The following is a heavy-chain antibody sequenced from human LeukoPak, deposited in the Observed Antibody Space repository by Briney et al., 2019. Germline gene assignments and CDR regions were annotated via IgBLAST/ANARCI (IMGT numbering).Heavy chain of an antibody. J-gene: IGHJ6*03. Sequence: SETLSLTCTVSGGSISSSSYYWGWIRQPPGKGLEWIGSIYYSGSTYYNPSLKSRVTMSVDTSKNQFSLKLSSVTAADTAAYYCARRRGFYYDSSGKDYYYYYMDVWGKGTTVTVSS. CDR3: ARRRGFYYDSSGKDYYYYYMDV. V-gene: IGHV4-39*01. D-gene: IGHD3-22*01. CDR2: IYYSGST. CDR1: GGSISSSSYY.